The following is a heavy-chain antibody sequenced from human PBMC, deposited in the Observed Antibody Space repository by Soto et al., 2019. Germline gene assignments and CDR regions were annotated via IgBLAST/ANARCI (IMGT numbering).Heavy chain of an antibody. CDR1: GFTVSSNY. D-gene: IGHD3-10*01. CDR2: IYSGGST. V-gene: IGHV3-66*01. J-gene: IGHJ4*02. Sequence: GGSLRLSCAASGFTVSSNYMSWVRQAPGKGLEWVSVIYSGGSTYYADSVKGRFTISRDNSKNTLYLQMNSLRAEDTAVYYCARDRDGIIDFDYWGQGTQVTVSS. CDR3: ARDRDGIIDFDY.